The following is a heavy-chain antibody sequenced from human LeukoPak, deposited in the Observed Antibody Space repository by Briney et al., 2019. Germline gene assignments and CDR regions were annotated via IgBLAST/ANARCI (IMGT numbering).Heavy chain of an antibody. V-gene: IGHV3-48*03. CDR1: GFTFSSYE. CDR3: ARVGEWLGYYFDY. CDR2: ISSSGSTI. J-gene: IGHJ4*02. Sequence: GGSLRLSCAASGFTFSSYERNWVRQAPGKGVEGVSYISSSGSTIYYADSVKGRFTISRDNAKNSLYLQMNSLRAEDTAVYYCARVGEWLGYYFDYWGQGTLVTVSS. D-gene: IGHD6-19*01.